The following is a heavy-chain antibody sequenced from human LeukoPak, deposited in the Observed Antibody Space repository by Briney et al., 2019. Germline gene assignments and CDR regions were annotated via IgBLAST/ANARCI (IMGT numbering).Heavy chain of an antibody. D-gene: IGHD3-10*01. Sequence: PGGSLRLSCAASGFTFSTYGMHWVRQAPGKGLEWVALIPYDGRNKYYADSVKGRFTISRDNAKNSLYLQMNSLRAEDTAVYYCARDYGSGSYYNGGFDYWGQGTLVTVSS. CDR3: ARDYGSGSYYNGGFDY. CDR1: GFTFSTYG. J-gene: IGHJ4*02. CDR2: IPYDGRNK. V-gene: IGHV3-33*05.